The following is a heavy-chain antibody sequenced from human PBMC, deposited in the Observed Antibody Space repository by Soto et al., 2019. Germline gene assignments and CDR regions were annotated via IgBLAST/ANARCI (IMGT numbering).Heavy chain of an antibody. CDR3: ARDEGSSSWYRSYYYGMDV. Sequence: SETLSLTCAVYGGSFSGYYWSWIRQPPGKGLEWIGEINHSGSTNYNPSLKSRVTISVDTSKNQFSLKLGSVTAADTAVYYCARDEGSSSWYRSYYYGMDVWGQGTTVTVSS. D-gene: IGHD6-13*01. J-gene: IGHJ6*02. V-gene: IGHV4-34*01. CDR1: GGSFSGYY. CDR2: INHSGST.